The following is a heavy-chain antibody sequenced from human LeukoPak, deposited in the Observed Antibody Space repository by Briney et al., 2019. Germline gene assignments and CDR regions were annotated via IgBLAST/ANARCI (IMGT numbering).Heavy chain of an antibody. V-gene: IGHV5-51*01. J-gene: IGHJ3*02. CDR1: GYSFTSYW. CDR3: ARGESTHGSLPAFDI. Sequence: GESLKISCKGSGYSFTSYWIGWVRQMPGKGLEWMGIIYPGDSDTRYSPSFQGQVTISADKSINSAYLQWSSLKASDTAMYYCARGESTHGSLPAFDIWGQGTMVTVSS. D-gene: IGHD1-26*01. CDR2: IYPGDSDT.